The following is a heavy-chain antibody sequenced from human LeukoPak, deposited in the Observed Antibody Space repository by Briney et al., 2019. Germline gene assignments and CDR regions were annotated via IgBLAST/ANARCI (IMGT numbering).Heavy chain of an antibody. D-gene: IGHD6-19*01. Sequence: GGSLRLSCAASGFTFSNYGMHWVRQDPGKGLEWVAVVAHDGSVAYYADWVKGRLTISRDNSKNTLYLQMNNLRVEDTAVYYCAKEPAPYSSGWYFPDDHWGQGALVTVSS. CDR1: GFTFSNYG. CDR2: VAHDGSVA. V-gene: IGHV3-30*18. CDR3: AKEPAPYSSGWYFPDDH. J-gene: IGHJ5*02.